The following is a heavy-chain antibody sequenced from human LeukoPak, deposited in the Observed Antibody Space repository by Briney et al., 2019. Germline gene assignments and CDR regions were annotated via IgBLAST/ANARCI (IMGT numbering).Heavy chain of an antibody. CDR1: GFTFASYA. Sequence: GGSLRLFCAASGFTFASYAMHWVRQAPGKGLEYVSLIYGDGGTTHYADSVKGRFSISRDNGKNSLYLQMNSLRTEDTAFYYCAQDWWGSYLSWGRGTLVTVSS. CDR3: AQDWWGSYLS. CDR2: IYGDGGTT. V-gene: IGHV3-43*02. J-gene: IGHJ4*02. D-gene: IGHD1-26*01.